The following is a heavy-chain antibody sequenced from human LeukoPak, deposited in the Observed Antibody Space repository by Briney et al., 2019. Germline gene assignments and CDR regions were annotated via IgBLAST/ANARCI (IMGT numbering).Heavy chain of an antibody. J-gene: IGHJ4*02. CDR3: AKDGRYCSSTSCQTLVDY. Sequence: PGGSLRLPCAASGFTFSSYAMSWVRQAPGKGLEWVSAISGSGGSTYYADSVKGRFTISRDNSKNTLYLQMNSLRAEDTAVYYCAKDGRYCSSTSCQTLVDYWGQGTLVTVSS. CDR1: GFTFSSYA. V-gene: IGHV3-23*01. D-gene: IGHD2-2*01. CDR2: ISGSGGST.